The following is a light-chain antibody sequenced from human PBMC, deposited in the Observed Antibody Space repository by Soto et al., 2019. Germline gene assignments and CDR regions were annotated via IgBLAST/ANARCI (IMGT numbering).Light chain of an antibody. CDR3: QQYNNWPRT. Sequence: EIAMTQSPAALSVSPWEKATFSCRAGQGVTTNFAWYQQKSGQSPRLLIYDVSIRATGVPARFSGSGSGTEFTLTISSLQSEDLAVYYCQQYNNWPRTFGRGTRLEIK. V-gene: IGKV3-15*01. CDR2: DVS. J-gene: IGKJ5*01. CDR1: QGVTTN.